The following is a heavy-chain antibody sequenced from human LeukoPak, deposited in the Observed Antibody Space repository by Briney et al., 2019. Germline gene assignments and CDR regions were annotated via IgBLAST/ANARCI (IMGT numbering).Heavy chain of an antibody. Sequence: GGSLRLSCAASGFSFSPYTMNWVRQAPGKGLEWVSSISSSSTYKYYADSVQGRFTISRDNAKNSLYLQMNRLTIEDTAVYYCAKGLNFYGSGRGDCEDVWGQGTTVTV. CDR2: ISSSSTYK. CDR1: GFSFSPYT. CDR3: AKGLNFYGSGRGDCEDV. V-gene: IGHV3-21*01. J-gene: IGHJ6*02. D-gene: IGHD3-10*01.